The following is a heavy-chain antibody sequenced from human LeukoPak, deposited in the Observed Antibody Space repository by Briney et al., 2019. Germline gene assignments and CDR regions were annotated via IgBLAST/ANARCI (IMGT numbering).Heavy chain of an antibody. J-gene: IGHJ4*02. V-gene: IGHV4-31*03. CDR1: GGSISSGGYY. CDR3: ARLGFRTGDNSLADY. Sequence: SQTLSLTCTVSGGSISSGGYYWSWIRQHPGKGLEWIGYIYYSGSTYYNPSLKSRVTISVDTSKSQFSLKLTSVTAADTAMYYCARLGFRTGDNSLADYWGRGTQVTVSS. D-gene: IGHD2-8*02. CDR2: IYYSGST.